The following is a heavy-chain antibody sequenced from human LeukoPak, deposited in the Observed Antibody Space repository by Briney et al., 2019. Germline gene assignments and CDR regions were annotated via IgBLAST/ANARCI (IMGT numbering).Heavy chain of an antibody. Sequence: YWIGWVRQMPGKGLEWIGEINHSGSTNYNPSLKSRVTISVDTSKNQFSLKLSSVTAADTAVYYCARVIVYCSGGSCYRLGSRYYYYMDVWGEGTTVTVSS. CDR2: INHSGST. CDR1: Y. D-gene: IGHD2-15*01. V-gene: IGHV4-34*01. J-gene: IGHJ6*03. CDR3: ARVIVYCSGGSCYRLGSRYYYYMDV.